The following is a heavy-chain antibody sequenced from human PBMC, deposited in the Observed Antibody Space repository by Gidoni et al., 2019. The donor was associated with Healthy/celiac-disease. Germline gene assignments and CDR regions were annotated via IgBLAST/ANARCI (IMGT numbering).Heavy chain of an antibody. J-gene: IGHJ5*02. V-gene: IGHV1-2*02. CDR2: SNPTSGGT. Sequence: QVQLVQSGAEVKKPGASVTVSCKASGYTFTGYYMHWVRQAPGQGLEWMGWSNPTSGGTNYAQKFQGRVTMTRDTSISTAYMALSRLRSDDTAVYYCARPRIAVAGFNWFDPWGQGTLVTVSS. CDR3: ARPRIAVAGFNWFDP. CDR1: GYTFTGYY. D-gene: IGHD6-19*01.